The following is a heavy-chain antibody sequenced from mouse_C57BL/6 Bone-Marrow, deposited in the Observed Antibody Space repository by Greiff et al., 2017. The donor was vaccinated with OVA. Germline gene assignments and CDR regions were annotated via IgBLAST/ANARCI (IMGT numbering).Heavy chain of an antibody. J-gene: IGHJ3*01. CDR3: ARGLLRAWFAY. Sequence: QVQLQQSGAELARPGASVKMSCKASGYTFTSYTMHWVKQRPGQGLEWIGYINPSSGYTKYNQKFKDKATLTADKSSSTAYMQLSSLTSEDSAVYDCARGLLRAWFAYWGQGTLVTVSA. D-gene: IGHD1-1*01. V-gene: IGHV1-4*01. CDR2: INPSSGYT. CDR1: GYTFTSYT.